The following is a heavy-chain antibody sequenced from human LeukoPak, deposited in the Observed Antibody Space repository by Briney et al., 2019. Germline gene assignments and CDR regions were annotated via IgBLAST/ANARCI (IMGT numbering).Heavy chain of an antibody. CDR3: ARHWGAHDYGDFDY. CDR1: GGSISSYY. CDR2: IYYSGST. V-gene: IGHV4-59*08. D-gene: IGHD4-17*01. J-gene: IGHJ4*02. Sequence: SETLSLTCTVSGGSISSYYWSWIRQPPGKGLEWIGYIYYSGSTNYNPSLKSRVTISVDTSKNQFSLKLSSVTAADTAVYYCARHWGAHDYGDFDYWGQGTLVTVSS.